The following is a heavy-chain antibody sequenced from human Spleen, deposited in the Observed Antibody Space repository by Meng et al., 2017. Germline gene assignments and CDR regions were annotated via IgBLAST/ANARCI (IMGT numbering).Heavy chain of an antibody. V-gene: IGHV4-39*01. CDR1: GGSISSGTYY. D-gene: IGHD1/OR15-1a*01. CDR2: IGHSGFT. J-gene: IGHJ5*02. Sequence: QVQLQESGPGLVKPSQTLSLTCTVSGGSISSGTYYWGWIRQLPGKGLEWIGSIGHSGFTYYTPSLESRVTVSVDTSRSQFSLELTSVTAADTAVYYCVRSRAWVRTGFDPWGQGTLVTVSS. CDR3: VRSRAWVRTGFDP.